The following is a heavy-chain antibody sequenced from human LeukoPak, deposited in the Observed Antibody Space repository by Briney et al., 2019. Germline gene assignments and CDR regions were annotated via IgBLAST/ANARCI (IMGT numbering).Heavy chain of an antibody. CDR1: GFTFDDYA. Sequence: GGSLRLSCAASGFTFDDYAMHWVRHAPGKGLEWVSGISWNSGSIGYADSVKGRFTIPRDNAKNSLYLQTNSLRAEDTALYYCAKVPLGTYYFDYWGQGTLVTVSS. V-gene: IGHV3-9*01. J-gene: IGHJ4*02. D-gene: IGHD7-27*01. CDR2: ISWNSGSI. CDR3: AKVPLGTYYFDY.